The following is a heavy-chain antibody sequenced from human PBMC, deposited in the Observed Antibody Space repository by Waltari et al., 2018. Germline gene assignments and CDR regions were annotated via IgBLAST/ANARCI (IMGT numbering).Heavy chain of an antibody. CDR3: AKRQWPTRTQDAFDI. CDR2: ISLDGNNR. Sequence: QVQLVESGGGVVQPGRSLRPSCAASGFTFGSYAMPRVPQAPGKGLEWVAVISLDGNNRFYADSLRGRFTISRDNSKNTLYLQMDSLRPEDTAVYYCAKRQWPTRTQDAFDIWGQGTMVTVSS. V-gene: IGHV3-30-3*02. CDR1: GFTFGSYA. D-gene: IGHD6-19*01. J-gene: IGHJ3*02.